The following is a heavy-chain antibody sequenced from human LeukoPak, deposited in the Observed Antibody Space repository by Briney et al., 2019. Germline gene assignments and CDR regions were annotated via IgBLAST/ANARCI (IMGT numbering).Heavy chain of an antibody. CDR1: GGSLSGYY. J-gene: IGHJ6*02. Sequence: SETLSLTCAVYGGSLSGYYWSWIRQPPGKGLEWIGEINHSGSTNYNPSLKSRVTISVDTSKNQFSLKLSSVTAADTAVYYCARRSDYDSSGYYIHYYGMDVWGQGTTVTVSS. V-gene: IGHV4-34*01. CDR2: INHSGST. D-gene: IGHD3-22*01. CDR3: ARRSDYDSSGYYIHYYGMDV.